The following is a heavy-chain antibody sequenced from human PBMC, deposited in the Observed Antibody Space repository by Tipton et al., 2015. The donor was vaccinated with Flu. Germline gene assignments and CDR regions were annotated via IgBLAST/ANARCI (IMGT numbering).Heavy chain of an antibody. D-gene: IGHD3-10*01. CDR1: GGSFSGYY. V-gene: IGHV4-34*01. CDR3: ARHYYGSGKGWFDP. J-gene: IGHJ5*02. Sequence: TLSLTCAVYGGSFSGYYWSWIRQPPGKGLEWIGEINHSGSTNYNPSLKSRVTISVDTSKNQFSLKLSSVTAADTAVYYCARHYYGSGKGWFDPWGQGTLVTVSS. CDR2: INHSGST.